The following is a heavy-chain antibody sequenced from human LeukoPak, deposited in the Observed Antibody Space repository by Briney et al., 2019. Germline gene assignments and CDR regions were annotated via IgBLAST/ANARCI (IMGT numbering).Heavy chain of an antibody. CDR1: GYSISSGYY. V-gene: IGHV4-38-2*02. CDR3: ARIDSYGDYG. Sequence: PSETLSLTCTVSGYSISSGYYWGWIRQPPGKGLEWIGYIYYSGSTNYNPSLKSRVTISVDTSKNQFSLKLSSVTAADTAVYYCARIDSYGDYGWGQGTLVTVSS. J-gene: IGHJ4*02. D-gene: IGHD4-17*01. CDR2: IYYSGST.